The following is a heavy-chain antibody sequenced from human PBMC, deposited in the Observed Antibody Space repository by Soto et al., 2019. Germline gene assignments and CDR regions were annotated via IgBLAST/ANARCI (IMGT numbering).Heavy chain of an antibody. Sequence: SETLSLTCIVSGGSVSSSNWWSWVRQPPGKGLEWIGEIYHSGSTTYNPSLKRRATISVDKSENQFSLRLKSATAADTAVYYWASVGVYYSNRDYFLPWGPGTLVTVSS. J-gene: IGHJ5*02. CDR1: GGSVSSSNW. CDR3: ASVGVYYSNRDYFLP. CDR2: IYHSGST. D-gene: IGHD4-17*01. V-gene: IGHV4-4*02.